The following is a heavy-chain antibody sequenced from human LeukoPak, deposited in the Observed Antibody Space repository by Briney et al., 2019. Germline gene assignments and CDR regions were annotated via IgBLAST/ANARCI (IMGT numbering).Heavy chain of an antibody. Sequence: PGGSLRLSCAASGFTFSSYAVHWVRQAPGKGLEWVAVISYDGSNKYYADSVKGRFTISRDNSKNTLYLQMNSLRAEDTAVYCCAKDDQVVPAALFDYWGQGTLVTVSS. V-gene: IGHV3-30-3*01. CDR1: GFTFSSYA. D-gene: IGHD2-2*01. J-gene: IGHJ4*02. CDR2: ISYDGSNK. CDR3: AKDDQVVPAALFDY.